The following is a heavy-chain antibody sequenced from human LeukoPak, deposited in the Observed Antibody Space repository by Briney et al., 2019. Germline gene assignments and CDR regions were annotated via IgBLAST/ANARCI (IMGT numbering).Heavy chain of an antibody. D-gene: IGHD1-26*01. J-gene: IGHJ4*02. Sequence: QPGGSPRLSCAASGFTVTTNYMTWVRQAPGKGLEWVSIIYSGGYTDYADSVKGRFTISRDNSKNTLDLQMNSLRAEDTAVYYCARSLEYSGSKGVFDYWGQGTLVTVSS. V-gene: IGHV3-66*01. CDR3: ARSLEYSGSKGVFDY. CDR1: GFTVTTNY. CDR2: IYSGGYT.